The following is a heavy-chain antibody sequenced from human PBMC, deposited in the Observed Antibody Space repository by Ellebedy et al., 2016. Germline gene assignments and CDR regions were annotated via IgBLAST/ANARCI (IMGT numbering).Heavy chain of an antibody. CDR3: ARHQPSYGSGSYYTNYYGMDV. V-gene: IGHV4-39*01. CDR2: IYFSGST. CDR1: GGSISRSTDY. J-gene: IGHJ6*02. Sequence: SETLSLTCTVSGGSISRSTDYWGWIRQPPGNGLEWIGSIYFSGSTYYNPSLKSRVTISVDTSKKQFSLRLSSVTAAETAVYYCARHQPSYGSGSYYTNYYGMDVWGQGTTVTVSS. D-gene: IGHD3-10*01.